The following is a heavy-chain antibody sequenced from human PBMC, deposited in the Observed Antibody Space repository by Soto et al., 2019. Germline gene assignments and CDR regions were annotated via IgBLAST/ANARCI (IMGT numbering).Heavy chain of an antibody. CDR2: VNPTGDST. D-gene: IGHD2-2*02. V-gene: IGHV1-46*01. J-gene: IGHJ4*02. Sequence: ASVKVSCKASGYTFTNYHVHWVRQAPGQGLEWMGMVNPTGDSTTYAQKFQGRVTMTSDTSANTIYMELSSLRSEDTAVYYCARDRRYCSGTSCYTFLGPDYWGQGTLVTVSS. CDR1: GYTFTNYH. CDR3: ARDRRYCSGTSCYTFLGPDY.